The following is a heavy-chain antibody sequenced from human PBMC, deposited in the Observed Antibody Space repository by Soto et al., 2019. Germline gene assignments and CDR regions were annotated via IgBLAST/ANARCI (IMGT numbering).Heavy chain of an antibody. J-gene: IGHJ4*02. CDR2: IIPIFGTA. V-gene: IGHV1-69*01. CDR1: GGTFSSYD. D-gene: IGHD3-10*01. Sequence: QVQLVQSGAEVKKPGPSVKVSCKASGGTFSSYDISWGRQAPGQGLEWMGGIIPIFGTANYAHPFQGRVTITADESTSTVYMELSSLRYEDTAVYYCARVPSHYYGSGSYYNVKEFDFWGQGTLVTVSS. CDR3: ARVPSHYYGSGSYYNVKEFDF.